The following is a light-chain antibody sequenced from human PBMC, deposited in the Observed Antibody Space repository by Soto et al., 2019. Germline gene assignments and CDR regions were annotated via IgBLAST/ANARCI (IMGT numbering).Light chain of an antibody. CDR3: QQYGISLWT. J-gene: IGKJ1*01. CDR2: QTS. V-gene: IGKV3-20*01. Sequence: VLKLSPVTLSLYKGDRVTLSCRASQSINTRLAWYQHRPVQAPRLLIDQTSIRAAGIPARFSRSGSGTDFTLTISLLEPEDFTVYYCQQYGISLWT. CDR1: QSINTR.